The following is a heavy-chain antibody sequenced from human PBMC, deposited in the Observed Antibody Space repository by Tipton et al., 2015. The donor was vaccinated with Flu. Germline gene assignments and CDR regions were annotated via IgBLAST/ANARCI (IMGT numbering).Heavy chain of an antibody. J-gene: IGHJ4*02. CDR2: IYTSGST. D-gene: IGHD6-19*01. Sequence: TLSLTCTVSGGSISSGSYYWSWIRQPAGKGLEWIGRIYTSGSTNYNPSLKSRVTISVDTSKNQFSLKLSSVTAADTPVYYCARGRAVAGFRGFDYWGQGTLVTVSS. CDR3: ARGRAVAGFRGFDY. V-gene: IGHV4-61*02. CDR1: GGSISSGSYY.